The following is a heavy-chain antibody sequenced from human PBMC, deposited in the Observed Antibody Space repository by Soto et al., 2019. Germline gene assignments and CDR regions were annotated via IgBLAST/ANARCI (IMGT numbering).Heavy chain of an antibody. CDR1: GXXXXNYW. J-gene: IGHJ5*02. V-gene: IGHV5-51*03. CDR3: XKRXXXNPDDWFDP. CDR2: IYPGDSET. Sequence: EVQLVQSGAEVKKPGESLKISCKXSGXXXXNYWIVWVRQMPGXGLEWMGIIYPGDSETKYSPSFQGQVTISADKSINTAYLQWISLKASDTAMYXXXKRXXXNPDDWFDPWGQGTLVTVSS.